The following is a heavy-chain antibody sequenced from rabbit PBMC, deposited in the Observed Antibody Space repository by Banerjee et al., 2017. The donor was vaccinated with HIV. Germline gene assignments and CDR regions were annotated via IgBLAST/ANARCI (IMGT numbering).Heavy chain of an antibody. J-gene: IGHJ4*01. CDR2: IYIGEGSA. CDR3: ARNLPYAGSTYSDL. D-gene: IGHD8-1*01. Sequence: QQLEESGGGLVKPGGSLKLSCKASGFDFSTYGVSWVRQAPGKGLEWIGIIYIGEGSADYASWVNGRFTISSDNAQNTVDLQMNSLTAADTATYFCARNLPYAGSTYSDLWGPGTLVTVS. V-gene: IGHV1S7*01. CDR1: GFDFSTYG.